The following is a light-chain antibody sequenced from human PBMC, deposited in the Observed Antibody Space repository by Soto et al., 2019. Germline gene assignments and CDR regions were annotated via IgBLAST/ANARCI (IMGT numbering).Light chain of an antibody. CDR3: QQYENLRT. V-gene: IGKV1-33*01. J-gene: IGKJ5*01. Sequence: DIQMTQSPASLSASVGDRVTLTCRASQSINIYLNWYQQKPGQAPKLLIYAASSLQSGVPSRFSGSGSGTDFTFTISRLEPEDIATYYCQQYENLRTFGQGTRLENK. CDR1: QSINIY. CDR2: AAS.